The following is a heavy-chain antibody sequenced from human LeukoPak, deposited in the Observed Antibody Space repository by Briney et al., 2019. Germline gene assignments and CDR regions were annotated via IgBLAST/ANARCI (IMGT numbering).Heavy chain of an antibody. CDR3: ARFEGGINEYSSGFDY. CDR2: IKQDGSEK. J-gene: IGHJ4*02. V-gene: IGHV3-7*01. CDR1: GFTFKNYW. D-gene: IGHD6-19*01. Sequence: GGSLRLSCAASGFTFKNYWMSWVRQARGKGLEGVANIKQDGSEKYCVDSVKGRFTISRDNARNSLYLQMNSRRAEDTAVYYCARFEGGINEYSSGFDYWGQGTLVTVSS.